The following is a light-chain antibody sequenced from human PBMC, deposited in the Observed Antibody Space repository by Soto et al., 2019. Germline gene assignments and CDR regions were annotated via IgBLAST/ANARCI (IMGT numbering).Light chain of an antibody. CDR1: QSLSSSY. J-gene: IGKJ1*01. CDR2: DAS. V-gene: IGKV3D-20*02. CDR3: QKLNAYPPWT. Sequence: EIVLTQSPGALSLSPGEGATLSCRASQSLSSSYVAWYQQKVGQPPRLLIYDASTRATGLPSRFSGSGSGTDFTLTISSLQPEDFATYFCQKLNAYPPWTFGQGTKVDIK.